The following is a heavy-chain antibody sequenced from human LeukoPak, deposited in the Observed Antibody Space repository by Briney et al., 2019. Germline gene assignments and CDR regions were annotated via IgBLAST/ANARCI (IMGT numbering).Heavy chain of an antibody. CDR2: IKEDGSEK. CDR1: GFTFSSYW. V-gene: IGHV3-7*01. J-gene: IGHJ1*01. D-gene: IGHD3-22*01. Sequence: GGSLRLSCAASGFTFSSYWMSWVRQAPGKKPEWVANIKEDGSEKYYDDSVRGRFTISRDNAKNTLYLDMNSLRAEDTAVFYCETDQDHGYFRQWGQGTLVIVSS. CDR3: ETDQDHGYFRQ.